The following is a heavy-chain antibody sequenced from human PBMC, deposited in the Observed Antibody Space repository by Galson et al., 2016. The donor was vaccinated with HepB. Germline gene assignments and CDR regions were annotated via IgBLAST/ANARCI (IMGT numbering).Heavy chain of an antibody. Sequence: SVKVSCKASGYTFNTHYIHWVRQAPGQGLDWMGIINPRDAKTTYGQNFQGRINMTTDTSTSTVYMELNSLTSEDTAVYFCTRGTFGGIGTDFWGQGTLVTVSS. CDR2: INPRDAKT. J-gene: IGHJ4*02. CDR1: GYTFNTHY. V-gene: IGHV1-46*02. CDR3: TRGTFGGIGTDF. D-gene: IGHD3-16*01.